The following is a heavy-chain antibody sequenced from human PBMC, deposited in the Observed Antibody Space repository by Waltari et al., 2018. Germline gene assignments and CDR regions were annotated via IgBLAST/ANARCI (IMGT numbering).Heavy chain of an antibody. Sequence: QVQLQESGPGLVRPSETLSLICNVSGDSITNYLWTWIRQPAGKGLEWIGRLYISGSSNYNSSLKSRVTRSLDASKNQFSLKLISVTAADTALYYCARELPGLGYFDAWGQGILVTVSS. CDR3: ARELPGLGYFDA. V-gene: IGHV4-4*07. CDR2: LYISGSS. J-gene: IGHJ4*02. CDR1: GDSITNYL. D-gene: IGHD2-21*01.